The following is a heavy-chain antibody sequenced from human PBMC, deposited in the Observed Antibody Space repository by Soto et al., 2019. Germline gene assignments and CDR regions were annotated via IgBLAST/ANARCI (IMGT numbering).Heavy chain of an antibody. CDR3: AKEASQLARKYYFDY. V-gene: IGHV4-61*01. D-gene: IGHD5-18*01. Sequence: SEPLSINCSVSGGSVSRESYYWSWIRQTPGKGLEWIGNVENSGSTKYNPSLKSRVTISVDTSKNQFSLKLSSVTGADTAVYYCAKEASQLARKYYFDYWGQGTLVTVSS. J-gene: IGHJ4*02. CDR1: GGSVSRESYY. CDR2: VENSGST.